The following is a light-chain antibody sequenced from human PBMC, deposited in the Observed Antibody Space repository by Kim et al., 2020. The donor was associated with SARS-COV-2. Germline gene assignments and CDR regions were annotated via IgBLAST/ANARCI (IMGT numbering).Light chain of an antibody. CDR3: QQYQNIPLT. J-gene: IGKJ4*01. CDR2: EAS. CDR1: QDITEY. V-gene: IGKV1-33*01. Sequence: ASLGDRVTITCRASQDITEYLNWFQQKPRKAPELLIYEASNLETGVPSRFSGSVSGTEFTLIISSLQPEDIATYYCQQYQNIPLTFGGGTKVDIK.